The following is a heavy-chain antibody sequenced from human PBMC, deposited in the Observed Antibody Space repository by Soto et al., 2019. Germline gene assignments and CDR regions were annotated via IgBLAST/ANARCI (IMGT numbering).Heavy chain of an antibody. J-gene: IGHJ6*02. CDR3: ARDWGSYYGMDV. V-gene: IGHV4-59*01. Sequence: QVQLQESGPGLVKASETLSLTCTVSGDSISSYYWSWIRQPPGKGLEWVGCILYSGTTYYNPSLRSLVTVSLDTSKNQFSLQLSSVTAADTAVYYCARDWGSYYGMDVWGQGTTVTVS. CDR1: GDSISSYY. D-gene: IGHD3-16*01. CDR2: ILYSGTT.